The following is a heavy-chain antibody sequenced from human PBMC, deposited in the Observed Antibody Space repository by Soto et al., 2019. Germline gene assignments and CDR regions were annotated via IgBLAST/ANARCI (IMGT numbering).Heavy chain of an antibody. J-gene: IGHJ4*02. CDR2: SSNSGTYT. CDR1: GVTFSDYY. V-gene: IGHV3-11*06. Sequence: GGSLRLSCAASGVTFSDYYMSWIRQAPGKGLEWLSYSSNSGTYTRYADSVKGRFSISRDNAKNSLFLQINSLRGEDTAIYYCARSGDNYNVLDYWGQGTPVTVSS. CDR3: ARSGDNYNVLDY. D-gene: IGHD3-10*02.